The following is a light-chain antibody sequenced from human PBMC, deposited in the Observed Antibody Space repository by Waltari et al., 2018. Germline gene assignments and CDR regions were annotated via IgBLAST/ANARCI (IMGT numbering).Light chain of an antibody. CDR3: QVWDSSSHVV. CDR2: RDF. J-gene: IGLJ2*01. CDR1: KISYNN. V-gene: IGLV3-9*01. Sequence: SYELTQPPSMSVALGRTPRITCGRTKISYNNVHWYQQRPGQAPVLIIYRDFNRPSGIPERFSGSNSGNTATLVINTAQAEDEADYYCQVWDSSSHVVFGGGTKLTVL.